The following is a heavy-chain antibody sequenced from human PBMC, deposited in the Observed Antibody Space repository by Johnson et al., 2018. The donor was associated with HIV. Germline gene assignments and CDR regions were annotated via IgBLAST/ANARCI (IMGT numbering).Heavy chain of an antibody. Sequence: VQLVESGGGLVQPGGSLILSCAASGFTVSSNYMSWVRQAPGTGLEWVSVIYSGGSTYSADSVKGRFTISRDNSKNTLYLQMNSLSAEDTAVYSCAKLGGEDGFDIWGQGTMVTVSS. CDR3: AKLGGEDGFDI. CDR1: GFTVSSNY. J-gene: IGHJ3*02. D-gene: IGHD2-21*01. CDR2: IYSGGST. V-gene: IGHV3-66*02.